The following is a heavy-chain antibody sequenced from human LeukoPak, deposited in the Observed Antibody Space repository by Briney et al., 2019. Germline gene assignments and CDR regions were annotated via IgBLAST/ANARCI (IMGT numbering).Heavy chain of an antibody. CDR1: GFTFSSYE. J-gene: IGHJ4*02. CDR2: IYSGGST. Sequence: PGGSLRLSCAASGFTFSSYEMSWVRQAPGKGLEWVSVIYSGGSTYYADSVKGRFTISRDNSKNTLYLQMNRLRAEDTAVYHCARDEGSGSYYNPLRYWGQGTLVTVSS. CDR3: ARDEGSGSYYNPLRY. V-gene: IGHV3-53*01. D-gene: IGHD3-10*01.